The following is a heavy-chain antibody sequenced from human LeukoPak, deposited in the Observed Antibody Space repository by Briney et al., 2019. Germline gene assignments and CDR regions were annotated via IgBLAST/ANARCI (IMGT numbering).Heavy chain of an antibody. J-gene: IGHJ4*02. CDR2: INTDGSST. D-gene: IGHD6-19*01. V-gene: IGHV3-74*03. CDR1: GFTFNNYW. CDR3: VIAWLDNYFDY. Sequence: GGSLRLSCAASGFTFNNYWMHWVRQAPGKGLVWVSRINTDGSSTMYADSVKGRFTISRDNAKNTLYLHMDSLRVEDTAVYYCVIAWLDNYFDYWGQGTLVTVSS.